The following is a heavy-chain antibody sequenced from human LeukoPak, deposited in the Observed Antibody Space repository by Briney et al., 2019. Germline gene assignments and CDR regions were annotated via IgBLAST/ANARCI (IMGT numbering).Heavy chain of an antibody. V-gene: IGHV4-30-4*07. J-gene: IGHJ6*03. D-gene: IGHD3-22*01. CDR1: GGSISSGGYS. CDR3: GEEGGEQQWLNYYYYYMDV. CDR2: IYYSGST. Sequence: PSETLSLTCAVSGGSISSGGYSWSWIRQPPGKGLEWIGYIYYSGSTYYNPSLKSRVTISVDTSKNQFSLKLSSVTAAARALYFCGEEGGEQQWLNYYYYYMDVWGKGTTVTVSS.